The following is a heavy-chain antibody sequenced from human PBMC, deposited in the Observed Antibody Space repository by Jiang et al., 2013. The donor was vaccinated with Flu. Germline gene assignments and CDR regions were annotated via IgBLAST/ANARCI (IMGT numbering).Heavy chain of an antibody. V-gene: IGHV4-30-4*08. J-gene: IGHJ4*02. Sequence: TLSLTCSVSGDSISTNDYFWSWVRQPPGKALEWIGYIYHSGGTYYAASLKSRLTISIDTPKNQFSMKLTSVTAADTAVYYCARVKGYYDNSCFDSWGQGKLVTVSS. CDR2: IYHSGGT. CDR3: ARVKGYYDNSCFDS. CDR1: GDSISTNDYF. D-gene: IGHD3-22*01.